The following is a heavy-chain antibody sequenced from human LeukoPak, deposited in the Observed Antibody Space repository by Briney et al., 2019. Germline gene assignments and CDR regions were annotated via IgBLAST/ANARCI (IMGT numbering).Heavy chain of an antibody. CDR2: IYYSGST. V-gene: IGHV4-59*01. CDR1: GGSISSYY. Sequence: SETLSLTCTVSGGSISSYYWSWIRQPPGKGLEWIGYIYYSGSTNYNPSLKSRVTISVDTSKNQFSLKLSSVTAADTAVYHCARGLGYYDSSVGYWGQGTLVTASS. D-gene: IGHD3-22*01. CDR3: ARGLGYYDSSVGY. J-gene: IGHJ4*02.